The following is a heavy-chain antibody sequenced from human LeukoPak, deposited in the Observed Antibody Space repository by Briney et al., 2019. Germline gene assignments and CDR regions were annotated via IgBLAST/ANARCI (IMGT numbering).Heavy chain of an antibody. J-gene: IGHJ4*02. V-gene: IGHV3-23*01. Sequence: GGTLRLSCAASGFTFRNYAMSWVRQAPGKGLEWVSTISGSGVDTDYADSVKDRFPISRDNSRNTLYLQMNSLRAEDTAVYYCAKHQDWTVTVPDYWGQGTLVTVSS. CDR1: GFTFRNYA. CDR3: AKHQDWTVTVPDY. D-gene: IGHD4-17*01. CDR2: ISGSGVDT.